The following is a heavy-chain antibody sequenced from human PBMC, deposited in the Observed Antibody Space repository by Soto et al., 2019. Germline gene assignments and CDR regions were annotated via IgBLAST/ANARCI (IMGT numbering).Heavy chain of an antibody. CDR2: SYWDDDK. V-gene: IGHV2-5*02. J-gene: IGHJ6*02. D-gene: IGHD2-21*02. Sequence: QITLKESGPPLVKPTHTLTLTCTFSGFSLSTSGVGVGWIRQPPGKALEWLALSYWDDDKRYSPSPRSRLTSSKDTSNNQAVLTRTNIDPVDTATYYCIQSRCGGDCLQSSASHYYYGMDVWGQGTTVSDSS. CDR3: IQSRCGGDCLQSSASHYYYGMDV. CDR1: GFSLSTSGVG.